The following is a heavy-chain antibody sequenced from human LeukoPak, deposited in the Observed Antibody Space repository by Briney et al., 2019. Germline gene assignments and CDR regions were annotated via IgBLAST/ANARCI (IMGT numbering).Heavy chain of an antibody. J-gene: IGHJ3*02. CDR1: GYTFTGYY. Sequence: WASVKVSCKASGYTFTGYYMHWVRQAPGQGLEWMGWINPNSGGTNYAQKFQGRVTMTRDTSISTAYMELSRLRSDDTAVYFCARGPYSYDSSGAFDIWGQGTMVTVSS. CDR2: INPNSGGT. D-gene: IGHD3-22*01. CDR3: ARGPYSYDSSGAFDI. V-gene: IGHV1-2*02.